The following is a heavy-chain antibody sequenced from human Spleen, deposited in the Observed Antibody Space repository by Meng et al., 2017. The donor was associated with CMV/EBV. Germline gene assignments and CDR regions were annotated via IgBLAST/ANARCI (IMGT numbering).Heavy chain of an antibody. CDR3: AHTPYDSSGYRFDF. CDR1: SLGSSGVG. J-gene: IGHJ4*02. Sequence: SLGSSGVGVGWIRQAPGKAVEWLAVIYWDDDKGYSTSLKSRLTITKDTSKNQVILTMTNVDPVDTATYFCAHTPYDSSGYRFDFWGQGTLVTVSS. V-gene: IGHV2-5*02. D-gene: IGHD3-22*01. CDR2: IYWDDDK.